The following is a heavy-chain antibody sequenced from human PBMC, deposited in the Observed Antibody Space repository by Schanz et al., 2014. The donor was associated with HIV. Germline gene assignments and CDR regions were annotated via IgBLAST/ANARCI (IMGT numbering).Heavy chain of an antibody. D-gene: IGHD7-27*01. CDR1: GFTFSSYG. V-gene: IGHV3-74*02. J-gene: IGHJ6*02. CDR2: IKSDGSST. CDR3: ATLETGATYYYYYYMDV. Sequence: EEQLLESGGGLVQPGGSLRLSCAASGFTFSSYGMHWVRQVPGKGLVWVSRIKSDGSSTSYADSVKGRFTISRDNAKNTLYLQMNSLRAEDTAVYYCATLETGATYYYYYYMDVWGQGTTVTVSS.